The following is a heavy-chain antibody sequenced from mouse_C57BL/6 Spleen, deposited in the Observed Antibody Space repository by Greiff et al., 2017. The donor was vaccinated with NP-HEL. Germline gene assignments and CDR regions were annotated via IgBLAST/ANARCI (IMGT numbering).Heavy chain of an antibody. Sequence: VQLQQSGPELVKPGASVKISCKASGYAFSSSWMHWVKQRPGRGLEWIGLIYPGDGDTNYNGTFKGKATLTADKSSSTAYMQLSSLTSEDSAVYFCARSRDWFAYRGQGTLVTVAA. J-gene: IGHJ3*01. V-gene: IGHV1-82*01. CDR2: IYPGDGDT. CDR1: GYAFSSSW. CDR3: ARSRDWFAY.